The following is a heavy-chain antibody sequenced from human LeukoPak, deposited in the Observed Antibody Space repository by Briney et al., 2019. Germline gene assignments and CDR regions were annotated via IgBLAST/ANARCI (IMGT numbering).Heavy chain of an antibody. CDR2: IYHSGST. J-gene: IGHJ6*03. Sequence: SETLSLTCTVSGYSISSGYYWGWIRQPPGKGLEWIGSIYHSGSTYYNPSLKSRVTISVDTSKNQFSLKLSSVTAADTAVYYCARVRPGYCSSTSCYRFYYYHYMDVWGKGTTVTVSS. CDR3: ARVRPGYCSSTSCYRFYYYHYMDV. CDR1: GYSISSGYY. V-gene: IGHV4-38-2*02. D-gene: IGHD2-2*02.